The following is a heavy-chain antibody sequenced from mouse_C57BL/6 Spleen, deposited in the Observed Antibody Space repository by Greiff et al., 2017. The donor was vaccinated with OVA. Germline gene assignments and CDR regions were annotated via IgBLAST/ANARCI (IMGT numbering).Heavy chain of an antibody. V-gene: IGHV14-2*01. CDR2: IDPEDGDT. CDR1: GFTITDYY. Sequence: VQLQQSGAELVKPGASVKLSCTASGFTITDYYMHWVKQRTEQGLEWIGRIDPEDGDTNYAPKFQGKATITADTSSNTAYLQLSSLTSEDTAVYYCARDGNYYFDYWGQGTTLTVSS. J-gene: IGHJ2*01. D-gene: IGHD2-1*01. CDR3: ARDGNYYFDY.